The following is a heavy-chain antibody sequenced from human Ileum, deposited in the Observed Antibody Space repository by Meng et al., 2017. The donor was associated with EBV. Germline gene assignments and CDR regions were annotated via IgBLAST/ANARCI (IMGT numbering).Heavy chain of an antibody. CDR1: GFSLSTSGVS. J-gene: IGHJ4*02. V-gene: IGHV2-5*01. Sequence: QITLKESRPTLVEPTQTLTLTCTFSGFSLSTSGVSVGWIRQPPGKALEWLAVIYWNDDKGYSPSLKSRLTITKDTSKNQVVLTMTNMDPVDTATYYCAHTKHSSGYYYHDYWGQGTLVTVSS. D-gene: IGHD3-22*01. CDR3: AHTKHSSGYYYHDY. CDR2: IYWNDDK.